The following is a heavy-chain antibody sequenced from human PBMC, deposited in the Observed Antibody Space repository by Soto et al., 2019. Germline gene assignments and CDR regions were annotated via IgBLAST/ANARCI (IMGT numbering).Heavy chain of an antibody. Sequence: PSETLSLTCTVSGGSISSSSYYWGWIRQPPGKGLEWIGSIYYSGSTYYNTPLKSRVTISVDTSKNQFSLKLSSVTAADTAVYYCARRVFWSGRNAFDIWGQGTMVTVS. CDR3: ARRVFWSGRNAFDI. J-gene: IGHJ3*02. CDR2: IYYSGST. V-gene: IGHV4-39*01. CDR1: GGSISSSSYY. D-gene: IGHD3-3*01.